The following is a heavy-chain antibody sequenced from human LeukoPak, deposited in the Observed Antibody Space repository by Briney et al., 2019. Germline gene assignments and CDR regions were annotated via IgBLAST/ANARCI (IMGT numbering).Heavy chain of an antibody. CDR2: SSTVTGNI. V-gene: IGHV3-48*04. D-gene: IGHD3-10*01. CDR1: GFAFISTS. J-gene: IGHJ4*02. Sequence: GGSLRLSCAASGFAFISTSIHWVRQAPGKGLEWLSYSSTVTGNIYYADSVKGRFAISRDNAKSSLYLQMSSLRAEDTAVYYCAKLLRGVIVPYFDYWGQGTLVTVSS. CDR3: AKLLRGVIVPYFDY.